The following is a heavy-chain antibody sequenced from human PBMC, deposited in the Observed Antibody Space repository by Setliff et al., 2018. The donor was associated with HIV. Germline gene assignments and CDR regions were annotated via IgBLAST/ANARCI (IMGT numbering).Heavy chain of an antibody. Sequence: SETLSLTCTVSGGSISSSSYYWGWIRQPPGKGMEWIGNIYSGGTTYYNSSLRSRVTISVDTSKNQFSLKLNFVTAADTAVYYCARQAWPHYYDSSGPSWGPGTLVTVSS. CDR1: GGSISSSSYY. J-gene: IGHJ5*02. D-gene: IGHD3-22*01. V-gene: IGHV4-39*07. CDR3: ARQAWPHYYDSSGPS. CDR2: IYSGGTT.